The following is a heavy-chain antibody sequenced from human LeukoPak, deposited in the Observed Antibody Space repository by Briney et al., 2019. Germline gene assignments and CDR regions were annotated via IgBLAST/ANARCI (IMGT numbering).Heavy chain of an antibody. V-gene: IGHV3-7*01. CDR1: GFTFSSYW. D-gene: IGHD3-9*01. CDR3: ARWVDYDILTGYYLVINAFDI. CDR2: IKQDGSEK. Sequence: GGSLRLSCAASGFTFSSYWMSWVRQAPGKGLEWVANIKQDGSEKYYVDSVKGRFTISRDNAKNSLYLQMNSLRAEDTAVYYCARWVDYDILTGYYLVINAFDIWDQGPMVTVSS. J-gene: IGHJ3*02.